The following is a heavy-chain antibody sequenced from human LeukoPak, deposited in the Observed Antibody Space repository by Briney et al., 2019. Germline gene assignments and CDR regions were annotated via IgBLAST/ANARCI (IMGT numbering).Heavy chain of an antibody. Sequence: SETLSLTCAVYGGSLNGHYWSWVRQPPGKGLEWIGEGSESGGTKFNPSLKSRVTISVDTSKNQFSLKLSSVTAADTAVYYCARDQYAGDAFDIWGQGTMVTVSS. CDR2: GSESGGT. CDR3: ARDQYAGDAFDI. J-gene: IGHJ3*02. V-gene: IGHV4-34*01. D-gene: IGHD2-2*01. CDR1: GGSLNGHY.